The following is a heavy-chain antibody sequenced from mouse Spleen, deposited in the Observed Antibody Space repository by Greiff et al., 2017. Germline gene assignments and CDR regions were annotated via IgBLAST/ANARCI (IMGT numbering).Heavy chain of an antibody. CDR1: GYTFTSHW. D-gene: IGHD2-1*01. CDR3: ARLYDGSYPFAY. V-gene: IGHV1-56*01. Sequence: QVQLQQSGPELVRPGASVKISCKAPGYTFTSHWMQWVRQRPGQGLEWIGEIFPGSGSTYYNEKFKGKATLTVDTSPSTAYMQLSSLTSEDSAVYFCARLYDGSYPFAYWGQGTLVTVSA. CDR2: IFPGSGST. J-gene: IGHJ3*01.